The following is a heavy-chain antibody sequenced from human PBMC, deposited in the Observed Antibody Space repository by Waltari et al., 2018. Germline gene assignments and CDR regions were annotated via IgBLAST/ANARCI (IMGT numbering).Heavy chain of an antibody. J-gene: IGHJ4*02. CDR1: GFTFSSYT. CDR3: AKDDFSQWELHTN. CDR2: ISGSCGRT. V-gene: IGHV3-23*01. D-gene: IGHD1-26*01. Sequence: EVQLLESGGGLVQPGGSLRLSCAASGFTFSSYTMSWVRRAPGKGLEWVSAISGSCGRTYYADSVKGRVTLSRDNSKNTLYLQMNSLRADDTAVYYCAKDDFSQWELHTNWGQGTLVTVSS.